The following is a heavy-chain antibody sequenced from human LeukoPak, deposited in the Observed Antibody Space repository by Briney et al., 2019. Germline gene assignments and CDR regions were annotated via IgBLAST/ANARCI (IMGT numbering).Heavy chain of an antibody. CDR1: GFTFSSYW. V-gene: IGHV3-74*01. Sequence: GSLRLSCAASGFTFSSYWMHWVRQAPGKGLVWVSRINSDGSSTSYADSVKGRFTISRDNAKNTLYLQMNSLRAEDTAVYYCARERLSPNWFDPWGQGTLVTVSS. CDR2: INSDGSST. CDR3: ARERLSPNWFDP. D-gene: IGHD3-16*02. J-gene: IGHJ5*02.